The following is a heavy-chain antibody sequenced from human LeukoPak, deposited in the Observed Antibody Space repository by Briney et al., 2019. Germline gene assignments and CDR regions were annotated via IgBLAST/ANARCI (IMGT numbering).Heavy chain of an antibody. J-gene: IGHJ4*02. CDR3: ARVYSSGWPYYFDY. Sequence: SETLSLTCTVSGGSISSYYWSWIRQPPGKGLEWIGYIYHSGSTNYNPSLKSRVTISVDTSKNQFSLKLSSVTAADTAVYYCARVYSSGWPYYFDYWGQGTPVTVSS. CDR1: GGSISSYY. D-gene: IGHD6-19*01. CDR2: IYHSGST. V-gene: IGHV4-59*01.